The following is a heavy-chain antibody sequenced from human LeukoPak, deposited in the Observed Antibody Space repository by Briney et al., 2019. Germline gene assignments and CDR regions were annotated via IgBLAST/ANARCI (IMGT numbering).Heavy chain of an antibody. CDR1: GGTFSSYA. D-gene: IGHD3-3*01. CDR3: ARRYYDFWSGSNWFDP. V-gene: IGHV1-69*13. Sequence: GASVKVSCKASGGTFSSYAISWVRQVPGQGLEWMGGIIPIFGTANYAQKFQGRVTITADESTSTAYMELSSLRSEDTAVYYYARRYYDFWSGSNWFDPWGQGTLVTVSS. CDR2: IIPIFGTA. J-gene: IGHJ5*02.